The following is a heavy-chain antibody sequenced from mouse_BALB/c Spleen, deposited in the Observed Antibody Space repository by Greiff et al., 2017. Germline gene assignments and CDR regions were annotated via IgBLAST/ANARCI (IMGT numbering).Heavy chain of an antibody. CDR3: ARDGYYGSPYAMDY. CDR1: GFTFTDYY. D-gene: IGHD1-1*01. V-gene: IGHV7-3*02. CDR2: IRNKANGYTT. Sequence: EVKLVESGGGLVQPGGSLRLSCATSGFTFTDYYMSWVRQPPGKALEWLGFIRNKANGYTTEYSASVKGRFTISRDNSQSILYLQMNTLRAEDSATYYCARDGYYGSPYAMDYWGQGTSVTVSS. J-gene: IGHJ4*01.